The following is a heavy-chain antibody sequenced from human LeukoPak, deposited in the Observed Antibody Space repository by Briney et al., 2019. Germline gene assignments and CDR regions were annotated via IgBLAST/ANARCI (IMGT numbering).Heavy chain of an antibody. V-gene: IGHV3-7*04. Sequence: PGGSLRLSCAASGISFSSYWMSWVRQAPGKGLEWVANIKEDGSEKYYVDSVKGRFSISGDNAKDSLYLEMNSLRAEDTAVYHCARGGFCRGPTCYSFWYWGPGAMVTVST. CDR1: GISFSSYW. J-gene: IGHJ3*01. D-gene: IGHD2-15*01. CDR3: ARGGFCRGPTCYSFWY. CDR2: IKEDGSEK.